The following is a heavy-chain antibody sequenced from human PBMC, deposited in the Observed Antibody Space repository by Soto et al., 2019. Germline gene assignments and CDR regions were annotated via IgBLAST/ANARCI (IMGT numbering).Heavy chain of an antibody. CDR3: ATQTIVGAPTDY. J-gene: IGHJ4*02. CDR2: IDPSDSYT. Sequence: PGESLKISCKGSVYSFTSYWISWVRQMPGKGLEWMGRIDPSDSYTNYSPSFQGHVTISADKSISTAYLQWSSLKASDTAMYYCATQTIVGAPTDYWGQGTLVTVSS. CDR1: VYSFTSYW. D-gene: IGHD1-26*01. V-gene: IGHV5-10-1*01.